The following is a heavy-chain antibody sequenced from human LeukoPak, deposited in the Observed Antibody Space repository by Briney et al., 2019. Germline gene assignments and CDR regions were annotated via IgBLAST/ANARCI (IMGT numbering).Heavy chain of an antibody. V-gene: IGHV4-4*07. CDR1: GGSIRSYY. D-gene: IGHD3-10*01. J-gene: IGHJ3*02. CDR3: AREGVRGSDAFDI. Sequence: SETLSLTCTVSGGSIRSYYWSWIRQPAGKGLEWIGRIYTSGSTNYNPSLKSRVTMSVDTSKNQFSLKLSSVTAADTAVYYCAREGVRGSDAFDIWGQGTMVAVSS. CDR2: IYTSGST.